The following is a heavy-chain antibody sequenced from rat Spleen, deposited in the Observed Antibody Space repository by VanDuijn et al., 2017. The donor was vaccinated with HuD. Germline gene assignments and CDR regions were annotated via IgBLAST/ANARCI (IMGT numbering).Heavy chain of an antibody. Sequence: EVQLVESGGGLVQPGRSLKLSCAASGFTFSNYDMAWVRQAPTKGLEWVASISTSGGSTYYRDSVKGRFTVSRDNAKSTLYLQMDSLRSEDTATYYCARQALYYYDGSYSYWGQGVMVTVSS. CDR1: GFTFSNYD. CDR3: ARQALYYYDGSYSY. D-gene: IGHD1-12*02. CDR2: ISTSGGST. J-gene: IGHJ2*01. V-gene: IGHV5-25*01.